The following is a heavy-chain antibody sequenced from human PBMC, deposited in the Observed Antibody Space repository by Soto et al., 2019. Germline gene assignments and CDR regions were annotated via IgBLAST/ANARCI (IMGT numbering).Heavy chain of an antibody. CDR3: ARVGQQLVQYYYYYYGMDV. Sequence: PSQTLSLTCAISGDSVSSNSAAWNWIRQSPSRGLEWLGRTYYRSKWYNDYAVSVKSRITINPDTSKNQFSLQLNSVTPEDTAVYYCARVGQQLVQYYYYYYGMDVWGQGTTVTVSS. V-gene: IGHV6-1*01. CDR2: TYYRSKWYN. D-gene: IGHD6-13*01. J-gene: IGHJ6*02. CDR1: GDSVSSNSAA.